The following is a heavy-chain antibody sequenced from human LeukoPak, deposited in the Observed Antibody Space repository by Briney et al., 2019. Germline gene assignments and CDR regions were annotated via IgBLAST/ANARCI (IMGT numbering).Heavy chain of an antibody. J-gene: IGHJ4*02. CDR1: GGSVSSNSAT. CDR2: TYYRSKWYN. Sequence: SQTLSLTCAISGGSVSSNSATWNWIRQSPSRGLEWLGRTYYRSKWYNDYAVSVKSRITINPDTSKNQFSLQLNSVTPEDTAIYYCARAMRIAASGTFYFDYWGQGALVTVSS. V-gene: IGHV6-1*01. CDR3: ARAMRIAASGTFYFDY. D-gene: IGHD6-25*01.